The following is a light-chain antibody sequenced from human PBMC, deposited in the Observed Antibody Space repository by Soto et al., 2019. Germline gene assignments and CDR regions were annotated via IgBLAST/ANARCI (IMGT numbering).Light chain of an antibody. CDR3: QQHGSSPIT. J-gene: IGKJ5*01. CDR2: GAS. V-gene: IGKV3-20*01. Sequence: IVLTQSPGTQSLSPGERAPLPCRASQSVSSSYLAWYQQKPGQAPRLLIYGASSRATGIPDRFSGSGSGTDFTLTISRLEPEDFAVYYCQQHGSSPITFGQGTRLEIK. CDR1: QSVSSSY.